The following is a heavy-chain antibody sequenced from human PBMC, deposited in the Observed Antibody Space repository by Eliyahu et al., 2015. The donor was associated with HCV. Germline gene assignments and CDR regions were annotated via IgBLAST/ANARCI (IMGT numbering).Heavy chain of an antibody. CDR2: IKSKTNGGTV. J-gene: IGHJ4*02. Sequence: EVQLVESGGGLVKPGESLRLSCAASGFTFNNAWMSWVRQAPGKGLEWVGRIKSKTNGGTVDYAAPVKGRFTISRDDSKNMLYLQLNSLKTEDTALYYCNTDAAINVIKGYWGQGTLVTVSS. V-gene: IGHV3-15*01. D-gene: IGHD2/OR15-2a*01. CDR3: NTDAAINVIKGY. CDR1: GFTFNNAW.